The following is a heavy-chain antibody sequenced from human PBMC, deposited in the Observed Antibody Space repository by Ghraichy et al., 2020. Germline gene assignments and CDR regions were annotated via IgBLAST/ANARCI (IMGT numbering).Heavy chain of an antibody. CDR3: ARGHGEVPYYYYGMDV. Sequence: SVKVSCKASGGTFSSYAISWVRQAPGQGLEWMGGIIPIFGTANYAQKFQGRVTITADESTSTAYMELSSLRSEDTAVYYCARGHGEVPYYYYGMDVWGQGTTVTVSS. V-gene: IGHV1-69*13. J-gene: IGHJ6*02. CDR1: GGTFSSYA. CDR2: IIPIFGTA.